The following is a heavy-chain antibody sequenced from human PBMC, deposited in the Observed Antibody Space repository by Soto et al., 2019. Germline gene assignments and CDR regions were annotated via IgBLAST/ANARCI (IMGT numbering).Heavy chain of an antibody. CDR3: ARADGQGGCDY. CDR1: GFTFSSYA. V-gene: IGHV3-30-3*01. Sequence: QVQLVESGGGVVQPGRSLRLSCAASGFTFSSYAMHWVRQAPGKGLEWVAVISYDGSNKYYADSVKGRFTISRDNSKNTLSLQMNSLRAEDTDVYYCARADGQGGCDYWGQGTLVTVSS. J-gene: IGHJ4*02. D-gene: IGHD3-16*01. CDR2: ISYDGSNK.